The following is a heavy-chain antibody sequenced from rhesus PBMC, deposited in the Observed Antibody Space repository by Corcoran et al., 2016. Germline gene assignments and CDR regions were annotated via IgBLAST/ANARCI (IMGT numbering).Heavy chain of an antibody. CDR1: GFTFSSYG. J-gene: IGHJ4*01. D-gene: IGHD6-43*01. V-gene: IGHV3S5*01. Sequence: EVQLVETGGGLVQPGGSLKLSCAASGFTFSSYGMSWVRQAQGKGLEWVSAINSGGGSTYYADSVKGRFTISRDNSTNTLSLQMNSLRAEDTAVYYCAKELPYSSSYAFDYWGQGVLVTVSS. CDR2: INSGGGST. CDR3: AKELPYSSSYAFDY.